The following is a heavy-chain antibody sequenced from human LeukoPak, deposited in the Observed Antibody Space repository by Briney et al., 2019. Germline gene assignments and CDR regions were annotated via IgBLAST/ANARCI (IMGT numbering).Heavy chain of an antibody. CDR3: TREGYSYGYIGWFDP. Sequence: GGSLRLSCTASGFTFGDYAMSWFRQAPGKGLEWVGFIRSKAYGGTTEYAASVKGRFTISRDDSKSIAYLQMNSLKTEGTAVYYCTREGYSYGYIGWFDPWGQGTLVTVSS. CDR2: IRSKAYGGTT. D-gene: IGHD5-18*01. V-gene: IGHV3-49*03. J-gene: IGHJ5*02. CDR1: GFTFGDYA.